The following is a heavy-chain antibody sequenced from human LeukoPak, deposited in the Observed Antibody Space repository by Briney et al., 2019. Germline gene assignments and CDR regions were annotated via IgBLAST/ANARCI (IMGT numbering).Heavy chain of an antibody. Sequence: PGGSLRLSCAASGFTFSSYSMNWVRQAPGKGLEWVSSISSSSSYIYFADSVKGRFTISRDNAKNSLYLQMNSLRAEDTAVYYCARDESHPYYYGSGSHYYYYGMDVWGQGTTVTVSS. CDR3: ARDESHPYYYGSGSHYYYYGMDV. D-gene: IGHD3-10*01. V-gene: IGHV3-21*01. CDR2: ISSSSSYI. CDR1: GFTFSSYS. J-gene: IGHJ6*02.